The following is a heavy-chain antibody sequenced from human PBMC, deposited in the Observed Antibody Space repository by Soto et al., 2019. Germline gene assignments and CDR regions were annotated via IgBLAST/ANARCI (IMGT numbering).Heavy chain of an antibody. CDR3: ARGSIVVVPFQTYGMDV. CDR1: GYTFTSYG. CDR2: INVYNGDT. V-gene: IGHV1-18*01. Sequence: ASVKVSCKASGYTFTSYGISWVRQAPGQGLEWMGWINVYNGDTNYAQKFQGRVTMTRDTSTSTAYMELSRLRSDDTAVYYCARGSIVVVPFQTYGMDVWGQGTTVTVSS. D-gene: IGHD2-15*01. J-gene: IGHJ6*02.